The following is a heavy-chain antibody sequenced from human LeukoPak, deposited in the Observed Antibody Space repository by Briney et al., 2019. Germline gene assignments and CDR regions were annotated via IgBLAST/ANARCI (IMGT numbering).Heavy chain of an antibody. J-gene: IGHJ4*02. CDR3: ARADSSGWYEVDY. V-gene: IGHV3-7*01. Sequence: GGSLRLSCAASGFTFSSYWMSWVRQAPGKGLEWVANIKQDGSEKYYVDSVKGRFTISRDNAKNSLYLQINSLRAEDAAVYYCARADSSGWYEVDYWGQGTLVTVSS. CDR2: IKQDGSEK. CDR1: GFTFSSYW. D-gene: IGHD6-19*01.